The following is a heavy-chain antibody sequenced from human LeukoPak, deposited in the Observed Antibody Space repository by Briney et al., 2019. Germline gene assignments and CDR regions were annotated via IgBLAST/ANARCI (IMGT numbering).Heavy chain of an antibody. D-gene: IGHD4-23*01. CDR1: GGSFSGYY. CDR2: ISGSGGNT. V-gene: IGHV3-23*01. CDR3: AKASGGNVVY. Sequence: ETLSLTCAVYGGSFSGYYWSWIRQPPGKGLEWVSVISGSGGNTYYADSVKGRFTISRDNSKNTLYLQMNSLRPEDTAVYYCAKASGGNVVYWGQGTLVTVSS. J-gene: IGHJ4*02.